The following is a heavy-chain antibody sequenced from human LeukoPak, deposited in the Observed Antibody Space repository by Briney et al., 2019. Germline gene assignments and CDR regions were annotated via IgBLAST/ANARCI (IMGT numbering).Heavy chain of an antibody. J-gene: IGHJ4*02. CDR2: ISISGDTT. D-gene: IGHD6-19*01. CDR1: GFTFSSYA. CDR3: ANDIAVAGLRTVPRGSY. V-gene: IGHV3-23*01. Sequence: PGGSLRLSCAASGFTFSSYAMNWVRQAPGKGLEWVSGISISGDTTHYADSVKGRFTISRDNSRNTLYLQMNSLRAEDTAVYYCANDIAVAGLRTVPRGSYWGQGTLVTVSS.